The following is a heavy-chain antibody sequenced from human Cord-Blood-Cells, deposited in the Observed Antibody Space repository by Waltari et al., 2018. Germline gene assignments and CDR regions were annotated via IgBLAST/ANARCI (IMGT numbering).Heavy chain of an antibody. CDR1: GYTFTSDD. CDR3: ARVYSGSYYAFDI. J-gene: IGHJ3*02. CDR2: MNPNSGNT. Sequence: QVQLVQSGADVKKPGASVKVSCKASGYTFTSDDINWVRQATGQGLEWMGWMNPNSGNTGYAQKFQGRVTITRNTSISTAYMELSSLRSEDTAVYYCARVYSGSYYAFDIWGQGTMVTVSS. V-gene: IGHV1-8*01. D-gene: IGHD1-26*01.